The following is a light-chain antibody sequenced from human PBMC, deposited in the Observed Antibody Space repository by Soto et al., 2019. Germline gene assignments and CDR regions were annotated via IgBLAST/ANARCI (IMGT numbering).Light chain of an antibody. CDR3: QQRSNWPRT. CDR2: DAS. J-gene: IGKJ2*01. CDR1: PSVSSY. V-gene: IGKV3-11*01. Sequence: EIVLTQSPAPLSLSPGERATLSCRASPSVSSYLAWYQQKPGQAPRLLIYDASNRATGIPAKFSGSGSGTDFTLTISSLEPEDLAVYYCQQRSNWPRTFGQGTKLEIK.